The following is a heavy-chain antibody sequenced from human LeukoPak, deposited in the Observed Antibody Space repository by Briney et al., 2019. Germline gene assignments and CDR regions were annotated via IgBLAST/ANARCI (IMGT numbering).Heavy chain of an antibody. CDR2: INHSGST. CDR1: GGSFSGYY. CDR3: ARDTLWFGEPSHFDY. D-gene: IGHD3-10*01. V-gene: IGHV4-34*01. J-gene: IGHJ4*02. Sequence: PSETLSLTCAVYGGSFSGYYWSWIRQPPGKGLEWIGEINHSGSTNYNPSLKSRVTISVDTSKNQSSLKLSSVTAADTAVYYCARDTLWFGEPSHFDYWGQGTLVTVSS.